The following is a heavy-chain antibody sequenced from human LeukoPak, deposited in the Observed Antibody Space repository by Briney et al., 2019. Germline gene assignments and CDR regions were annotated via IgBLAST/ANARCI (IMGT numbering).Heavy chain of an antibody. J-gene: IGHJ4*02. D-gene: IGHD3-10*01. CDR1: GGTFSSYA. CDR2: IIPIFGTA. Sequence: SVKVSCKASGGTFSSYAISWVRQAPGQGLEWMGGIIPIFGTANYAQKFQGRVTITADKSTGTAYMELSSLRSEDTAVYYCARDRGSGSYYVDWGQGTLVTVSS. V-gene: IGHV1-69*06. CDR3: ARDRGSGSYYVD.